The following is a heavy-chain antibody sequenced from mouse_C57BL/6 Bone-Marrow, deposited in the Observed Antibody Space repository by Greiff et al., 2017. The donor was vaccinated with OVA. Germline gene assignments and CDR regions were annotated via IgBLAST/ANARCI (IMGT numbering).Heavy chain of an antibody. J-gene: IGHJ1*03. CDR2: SRNKANDYTT. CDR1: GFTFSDFY. Sequence: DEMLVESGGGLVQSGRSLRLSCATSGFTFSDFYMEWVRPAPGKGLEWIAASRNKANDYTTEYSASVKGRFIVSRDTSQSILYLQMNALRAEDTAIYYCARDALYGNWYFDVWDTGTTVTVSS. V-gene: IGHV7-1*01. CDR3: ARDALYGNWYFDV. D-gene: IGHD2-1*01.